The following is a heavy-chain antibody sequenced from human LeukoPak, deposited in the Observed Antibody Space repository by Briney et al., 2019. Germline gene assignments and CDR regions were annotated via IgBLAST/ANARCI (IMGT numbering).Heavy chain of an antibody. CDR1: GFTFSSYS. J-gene: IGHJ6*03. CDR2: ISSSSSTI. Sequence: GXXLRLSCAASGFTFSSYSMNWVRQAPGKGLEWVSYISSSSSTIYYADSVKGRFTISRDNAKNSLYLQMNSLRAEDTAVYYCAREGVYARGAPYYYYYYYMDVWGKGTTVTVSS. V-gene: IGHV3-48*01. D-gene: IGHD2-8*01. CDR3: AREGVYARGAPYYYYYYYMDV.